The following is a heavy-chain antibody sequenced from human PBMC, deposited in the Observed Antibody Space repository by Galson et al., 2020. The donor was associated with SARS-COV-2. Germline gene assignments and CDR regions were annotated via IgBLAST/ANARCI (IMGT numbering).Heavy chain of an antibody. Sequence: GGSLRLSCAASGFTFDDYAMHWVRQAPGKGLEWVSGISWNSGSIGYADSVKGRFTISRDNAKNSLYLQMNSLRAEDTALYYCAKLPSFRFLEWSNNDYWGQGTLVTVSS. D-gene: IGHD3-3*01. CDR3: AKLPSFRFLEWSNNDY. CDR2: ISWNSGSI. J-gene: IGHJ4*02. V-gene: IGHV3-9*01. CDR1: GFTFDDYA.